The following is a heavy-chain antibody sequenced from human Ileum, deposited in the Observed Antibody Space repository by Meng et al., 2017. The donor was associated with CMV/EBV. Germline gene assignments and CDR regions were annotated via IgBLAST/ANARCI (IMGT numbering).Heavy chain of an antibody. V-gene: IGHV4-34*01. Sequence: QLCGEGLLKPSETLSLTCDVYDASFSDFYWSWTRHLPGKGLEWIGEIHPSGSTHYNPSLESRVSISVHMSNNQFSLKVSSVTAADTAVYYCARGQDNHKGGVHWGQGTLVTVSS. CDR1: DASFSDFY. J-gene: IGHJ4*02. CDR2: IHPSGST. D-gene: IGHD1-14*01. CDR3: ARGQDNHKGGVH.